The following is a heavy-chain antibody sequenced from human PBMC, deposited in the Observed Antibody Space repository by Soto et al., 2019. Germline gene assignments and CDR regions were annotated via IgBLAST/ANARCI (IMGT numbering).Heavy chain of an antibody. Sequence: QLQLQESGPGLVKPSETLSLTCTVSGGSISSSSYYWGWIRQPPGKGLEWIGSIYYSGSTYYNPSLKSRVTISVDTSKNQFSLKLSSVTAADTAVYYCARHCRDSSSWASYYYYYYGMDVWGQGTTVTVSS. CDR2: IYYSGST. CDR1: GGSISSSSYY. D-gene: IGHD6-13*01. CDR3: ARHCRDSSSWASYYYYYYGMDV. J-gene: IGHJ6*02. V-gene: IGHV4-39*01.